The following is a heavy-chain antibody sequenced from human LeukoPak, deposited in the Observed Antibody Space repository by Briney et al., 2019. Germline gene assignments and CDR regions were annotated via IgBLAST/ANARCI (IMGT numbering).Heavy chain of an antibody. V-gene: IGHV3-64*01. CDR2: ISSNGGSK. D-gene: IGHD3-22*01. CDR3: ARDGYYDSSGYPYWYLDL. J-gene: IGHJ2*01. CDR1: GFTFSTCA. Sequence: GGSRRLSCAASGFTFSTCAMHWVRQAPGKGLECVSAISSNGGSKNYANSVRGRLAIPRDSSKNALYVQMGSLRDEAMAVYYCARDGYYDSSGYPYWYLDLWGGGTVVTVST.